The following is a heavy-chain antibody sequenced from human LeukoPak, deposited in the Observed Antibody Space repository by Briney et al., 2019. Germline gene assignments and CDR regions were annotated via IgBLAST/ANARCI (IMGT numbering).Heavy chain of an antibody. J-gene: IGHJ6*03. V-gene: IGHV3-23*01. D-gene: IGHD1-26*01. CDR1: GFTFSSYG. CDR3: AKALVGATIVDYYMDV. Sequence: GGSLRLSCAASGFTFSSYGMSWVRQAPGKGLEWVSAISGSGGSTYYADSVKGRFTISRDNSMNTLYLQMNSLRAEDTAVYYCAKALVGATIVDYYMDVWGKGTTVTVSS. CDR2: ISGSGGST.